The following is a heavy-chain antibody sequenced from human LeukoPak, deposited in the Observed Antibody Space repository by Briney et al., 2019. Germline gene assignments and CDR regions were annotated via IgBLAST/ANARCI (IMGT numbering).Heavy chain of an antibody. D-gene: IGHD3-16*01. CDR1: GYTFTSYY. V-gene: IGHV1-46*01. Sequence: ASVKVSCTASGYTFTSYYMHWVRQAPGQGLEWMGIINPSGGSTSYAQKFQGRVTMTRDTSTSTVYMELSSLRSEDTAVYYCARVLRGDYYYYYGMDVWGQGTTVTVSS. J-gene: IGHJ6*02. CDR2: INPSGGST. CDR3: ARVLRGDYYYYYGMDV.